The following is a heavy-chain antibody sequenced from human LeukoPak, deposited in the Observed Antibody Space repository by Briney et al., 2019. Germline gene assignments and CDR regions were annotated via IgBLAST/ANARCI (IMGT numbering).Heavy chain of an antibody. D-gene: IGHD5-18*01. J-gene: IGHJ3*02. Sequence: PSETLSLTCTVSGGSISSHYWSWIRQPPGKGLEWIGYIYYSGSTNYNPSLKSRVTISVDTSKNQFSLKLSSVTAADTAVYYCARVIEYGYDHSSYAFDIWGQGTMVTVSS. CDR3: ARVIEYGYDHSSYAFDI. CDR1: GGSISSHY. V-gene: IGHV4-59*11. CDR2: IYYSGST.